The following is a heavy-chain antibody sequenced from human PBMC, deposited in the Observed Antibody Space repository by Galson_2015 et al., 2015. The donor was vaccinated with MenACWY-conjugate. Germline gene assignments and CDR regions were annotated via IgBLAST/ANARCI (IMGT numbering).Heavy chain of an antibody. CDR3: ARHSFKTYASSRGF. D-gene: IGHD2-15*01. CDR1: GYTFATYW. CDR2: IYPGDSDA. Sequence: QSGAEVKKPGESLKISCKGSGYTFATYWIAWVRQTPGKGLEWMGIIYPGDSDARYSPSFQGQVTFSADKSTNTAYLQWTNLKPSDTGVYYCARHSFKTYASSRGFWGQGTLVTVSS. V-gene: IGHV5-51*01. J-gene: IGHJ4*02.